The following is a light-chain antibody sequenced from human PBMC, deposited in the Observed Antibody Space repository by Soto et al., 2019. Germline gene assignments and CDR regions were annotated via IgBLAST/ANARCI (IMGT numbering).Light chain of an antibody. Sequence: MTQSPATLSVSPGGRATLPCRASQSVGGNLAWYQQKHGQAPRLLLYAASTRAAAIPARFSGSGSGTEFTLTIDSLQSEDFAVYYCQQYNYWPYTFGQGTKVDIK. V-gene: IGKV3-15*01. CDR1: QSVGGN. J-gene: IGKJ2*01. CDR2: AAS. CDR3: QQYNYWPYT.